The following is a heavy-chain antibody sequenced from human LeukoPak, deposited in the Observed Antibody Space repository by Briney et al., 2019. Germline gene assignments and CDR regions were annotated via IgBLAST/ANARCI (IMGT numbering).Heavy chain of an antibody. V-gene: IGHV5-51*01. CDR2: LYPIDFDK. J-gene: IGHJ4*02. CDR3: VRQKIVPGTSQLRTFDA. CDR1: GYKFTSYW. Sequence: GESLKISCKASGYKFTSYWIAWVRQKPGHGLEWMGSLYPIDFDKTYSPSFQGQVAMSADRSINTAYLQWSSLKASDTAMYYCVRQKIVPGTSQLRTFDAWGLGTLVSVSS. D-gene: IGHD2/OR15-2a*01.